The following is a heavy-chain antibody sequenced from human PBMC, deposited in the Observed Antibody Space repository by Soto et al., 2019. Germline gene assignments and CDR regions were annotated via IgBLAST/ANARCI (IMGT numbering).Heavy chain of an antibody. D-gene: IGHD2-21*01. V-gene: IGHV2-5*02. CDR3: AHSVTVISTWNYGAFDC. CDR1: GFSITTYGVG. Sequence: QITLKESGPTLVKPTQTLTLTCSFSGFSITTYGVGVGWVRQPPGKALEWLAFTYWDDDNRYNPSLKSRITTTKDTSKNQAVLTMTNIDPADTATYFCAHSVTVISTWNYGAFDCWCQGGWVTVPS. CDR2: TYWDDDN. J-gene: IGHJ4*03.